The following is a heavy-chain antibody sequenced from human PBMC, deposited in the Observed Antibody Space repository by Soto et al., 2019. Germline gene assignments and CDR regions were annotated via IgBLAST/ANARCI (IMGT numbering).Heavy chain of an antibody. J-gene: IGHJ4*02. V-gene: IGHV4-30-2*01. CDR3: ARGVGASPPRY. CDR2: IYHSGST. CDR1: GGSISRGGYS. D-gene: IGHD1-26*01. Sequence: SETLSLTCAVSGGSISRGGYSWSWIRQPPGKGLEWIGYIYHSGSTYYNPSLKGRVTISVDRSKNQFSLKLRSVTAADTAGYYCARGVGASPPRYWGRGTLVTVSS.